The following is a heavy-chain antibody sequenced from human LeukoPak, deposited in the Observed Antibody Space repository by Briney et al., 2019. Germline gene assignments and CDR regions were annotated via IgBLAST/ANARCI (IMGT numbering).Heavy chain of an antibody. D-gene: IGHD6-19*01. Sequence: ASVKVSRKASGCTFTGYYMHWVRQAPGQGLEWMGWINPNSGGTNYAQKFQGWVTMTRDTSISTAYMELSRLRSDDTAVYYCARESRSSGWDPFDYWGQGTLVTVSS. V-gene: IGHV1-2*04. CDR2: INPNSGGT. J-gene: IGHJ4*02. CDR3: ARESRSSGWDPFDY. CDR1: GCTFTGYY.